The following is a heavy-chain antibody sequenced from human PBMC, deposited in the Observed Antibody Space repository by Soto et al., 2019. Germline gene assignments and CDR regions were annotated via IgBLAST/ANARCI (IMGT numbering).Heavy chain of an antibody. Sequence: SETLSLTCTVSGVSISSHYWSWIRQPPGKGLEWIGYIYYSGSTNYNPSLKSRVTISIDTSKNQFSLKLSSVTAADTAVYYCARVWGDYDILTGYSKKNCFDPGGQGTLVTVSS. CDR1: GVSISSHY. J-gene: IGHJ5*02. CDR2: IYYSGST. CDR3: ARVWGDYDILTGYSKKNCFDP. V-gene: IGHV4-59*11. D-gene: IGHD3-9*01.